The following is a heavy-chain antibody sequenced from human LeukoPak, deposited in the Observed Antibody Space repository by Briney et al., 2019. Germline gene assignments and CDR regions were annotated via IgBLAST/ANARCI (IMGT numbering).Heavy chain of an antibody. Sequence: GSVKVSCKASGYTFTGYYMHWVRQAPGQGLEWMGWINPNSGGTNYAQKFQGRVTTTRDTSISTAYMELSRLRSDDAAVYYCAREESTEYYDFWSGYPRWGQGTLVTVSS. J-gene: IGHJ4*02. V-gene: IGHV1-2*02. CDR2: INPNSGGT. CDR3: AREESTEYYDFWSGYPR. CDR1: GYTFTGYY. D-gene: IGHD3-3*01.